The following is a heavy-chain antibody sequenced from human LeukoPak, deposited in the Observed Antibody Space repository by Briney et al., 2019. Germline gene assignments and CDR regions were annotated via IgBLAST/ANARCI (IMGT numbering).Heavy chain of an antibody. CDR2: IRYDGSNK. CDR1: GFTFSSYG. CDR3: AKGNLWAPDYYMDV. Sequence: GGSLRLSCAASGFTFSSYGMHWVRQAPGKGLEWVAFIRYDGSNKYYADSVKGRFTISRDNSKNTLYLQMNSLRAEDTAVYYCAKGNLWAPDYYMDVWGKGTTVTVSS. D-gene: IGHD1-7*01. J-gene: IGHJ6*03. V-gene: IGHV3-30*02.